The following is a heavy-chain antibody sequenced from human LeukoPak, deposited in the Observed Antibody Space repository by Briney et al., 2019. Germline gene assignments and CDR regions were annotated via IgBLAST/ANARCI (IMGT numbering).Heavy chain of an antibody. J-gene: IGHJ6*03. CDR2: INSDGSST. V-gene: IGHV3-74*01. CDR3: AGPPYYYGSGSYYFHYYYYMDV. CDR1: GFTFSSYW. D-gene: IGHD3-10*01. Sequence: GGSLRLSCAASGFTFSSYWMHWVRQAPGKGLVWVSRINSDGSSTSYADSVKGRFTISRDNAKNTLYLQMNSLRAEDTAVYYCAGPPYYYGSGSYYFHYYYYMDVWGKGTTVTVSS.